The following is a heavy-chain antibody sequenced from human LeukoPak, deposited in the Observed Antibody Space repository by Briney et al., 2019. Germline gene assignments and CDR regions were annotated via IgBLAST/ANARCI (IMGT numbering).Heavy chain of an antibody. CDR2: MNPNSGNT. J-gene: IGHJ6*02. Sequence: ASVKVSCKASGYTFSNYGISWVRQAPGQGLEWMGWMNPNSGNTGYAQKFQGRVTMTRNTSISTAYMELSSLRSEDTAVYYCARSKFSGSYRYYYYGMDVWGQGTTVTVSS. D-gene: IGHD3-10*01. V-gene: IGHV1-8*02. CDR3: ARSKFSGSYRYYYYGMDV. CDR1: GYTFSNYG.